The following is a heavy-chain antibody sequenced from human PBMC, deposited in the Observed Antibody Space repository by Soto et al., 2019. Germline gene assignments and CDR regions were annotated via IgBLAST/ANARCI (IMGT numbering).Heavy chain of an antibody. Sequence: GGSLGLSCEASGFTFRSYWMSWVRQAPEKGLEWVANIKQDGSAINYLDSVKGRLTISRDNSKKTLYLQMNSLRPEDTALYYCAKDEYYYSRSGYYIFDSWGQGTLVTVSS. CDR3: AKDEYYYSRSGYYIFDS. J-gene: IGHJ4*02. D-gene: IGHD3-22*01. CDR1: GFTFRSYW. V-gene: IGHV3-7*01. CDR2: IKQDGSAI.